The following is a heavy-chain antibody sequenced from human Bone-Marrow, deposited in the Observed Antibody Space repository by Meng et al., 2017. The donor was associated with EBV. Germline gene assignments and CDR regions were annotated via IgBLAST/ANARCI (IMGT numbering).Heavy chain of an antibody. J-gene: IGHJ4*02. CDR2: INPNSGGT. D-gene: IGHD3-3*01. CDR3: ARGSENYDFWSGYYDYLDY. Sequence: QVQLVQSGAEVKKPGASVKVSCTASGYTFTGYYMHWVRQAPGQGLEWMGWINPNSGGTNYAQKFQGWVTMTRDTSISTAYMELSRLRSDDTAVYYCARGSENYDFWSGYYDYLDYWGQGTLVTVSS. V-gene: IGHV1-2*04. CDR1: GYTFTGYY.